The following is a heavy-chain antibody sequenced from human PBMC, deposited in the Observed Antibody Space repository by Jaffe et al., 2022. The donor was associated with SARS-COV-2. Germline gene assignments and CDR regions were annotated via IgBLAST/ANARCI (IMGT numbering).Heavy chain of an antibody. J-gene: IGHJ4*02. Sequence: QVQLVQSGAEVKKPGSSVKISCKASGGTFSNHTFSWVRQAPGQGLEWMGRIIPVLDMPNYAQKFQGRVTITADKSTSTTYMELSSLRSEDTAVYYCATGKYCDATTCYTPFDSWGRGSLVTVSS. D-gene: IGHD2-2*02. V-gene: IGHV1-69*02. CDR3: ATGKYCDATTCYTPFDS. CDR2: IIPVLDMP. CDR1: GGTFSNHT.